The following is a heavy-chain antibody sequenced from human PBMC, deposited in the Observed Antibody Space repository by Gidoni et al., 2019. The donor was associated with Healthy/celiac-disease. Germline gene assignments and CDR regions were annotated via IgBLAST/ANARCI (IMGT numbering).Heavy chain of an antibody. CDR1: GGSISSGSYY. CDR2: IYTSGST. J-gene: IGHJ4*02. Sequence: VHLQASGLGLVKPSQPLSLTCTVSGGSISSGSYYWSWIRQPAGKGLEWIGRIYTSGSTNYNPSLKSRVTISVDTSKNQFSLKLSSVTAADTAVYYCAREDYWGQGTLVTVSS. V-gene: IGHV4-61*02. CDR3: AREDY.